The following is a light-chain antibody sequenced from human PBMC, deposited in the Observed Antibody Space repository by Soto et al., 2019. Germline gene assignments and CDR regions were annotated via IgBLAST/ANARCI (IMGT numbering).Light chain of an antibody. V-gene: IGKV3-15*01. CDR3: QHYNEWPPWT. J-gene: IGKJ1*01. CDR2: GAS. CDR1: QSVSSN. Sequence: EIEMTQSPATLSVSPGERATLYCRASQSVSSNLAWYQQKPGQAPGLLIYGASTRATGIPARFSGSGSGTEFTLAISSLQSEDFAVYYCQHYNEWPPWTFGQGTKVDIK.